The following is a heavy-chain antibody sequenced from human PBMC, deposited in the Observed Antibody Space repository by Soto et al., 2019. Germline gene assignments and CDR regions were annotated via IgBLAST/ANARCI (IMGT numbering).Heavy chain of an antibody. V-gene: IGHV3-33*01. D-gene: IGHD1-26*01. Sequence: HGGSPRICCAACAVTVSGFGMHGVRQEPGKGLEWVAVIRFDGSNTYYADSVKGRFTISRDNPKNMLYLQMNSLRAEDTAIYYCARDGVGTTTYFGYFDYWGLGTLVTVSS. CDR1: AVTVSGFG. J-gene: IGHJ4*02. CDR3: ARDGVGTTTYFGYFDY. CDR2: IRFDGSNT.